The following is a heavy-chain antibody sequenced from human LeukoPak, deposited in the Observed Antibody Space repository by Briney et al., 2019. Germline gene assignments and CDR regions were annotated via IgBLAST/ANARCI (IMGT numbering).Heavy chain of an antibody. CDR2: IYYSWST. Sequence: PSETLSLTCTVPGGSISGYHYNWIRQPPGKGLELIGYIYYSWSTNYNPSLKSRVTISLDTSKNQFSLKLSSVTTADTAVYYCARSVVTLYWYFDLWGRGTLVTVSS. J-gene: IGHJ2*01. V-gene: IGHV4-59*01. CDR1: GGSISGYH. D-gene: IGHD4-23*01. CDR3: ARSVVTLYWYFDL.